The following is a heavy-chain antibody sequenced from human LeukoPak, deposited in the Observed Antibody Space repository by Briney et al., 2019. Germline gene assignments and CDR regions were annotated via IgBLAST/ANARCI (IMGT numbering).Heavy chain of an antibody. Sequence: SVKLSCTASGGTFSSYAISWVRQAPGQGLEWMGGIIPIFGTANYAQKFQGRVTITTDESTSTAYMELSSLRSEDTAVYYCARALHSGYDSSWFDPWGQGTLVTVSS. CDR2: IIPIFGTA. CDR3: ARALHSGYDSSWFDP. J-gene: IGHJ5*02. V-gene: IGHV1-69*05. CDR1: GGTFSSYA. D-gene: IGHD5-12*01.